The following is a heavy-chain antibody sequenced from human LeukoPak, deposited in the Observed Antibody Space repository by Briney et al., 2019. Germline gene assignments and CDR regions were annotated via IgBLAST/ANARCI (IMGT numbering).Heavy chain of an antibody. CDR3: ARVNWGDKDWYFDL. Sequence: ASVKVSCKASGYTFTSYGISWVRQAPGQGLEWMGWISAYNGNTNYAQKLQGRVTMTTDTSTSTAYMELRSLRSDDTAVYYCARVNWGDKDWYFDLWGRGTLVTVSS. D-gene: IGHD7-27*01. V-gene: IGHV1-18*01. J-gene: IGHJ2*01. CDR1: GYTFTSYG. CDR2: ISAYNGNT.